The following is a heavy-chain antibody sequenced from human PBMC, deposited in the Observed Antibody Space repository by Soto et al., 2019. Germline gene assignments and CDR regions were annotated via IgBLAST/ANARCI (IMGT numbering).Heavy chain of an antibody. J-gene: IGHJ6*02. CDR1: GGTFSSYA. CDR2: IIPIFGTA. Sequence: GASVKVSCKASGGTFSSYAISWVRQAPGQGLEWMGGIIPIFGTANYAQKFQGRVTITADESTSTAYMELRSLRSEDTAVYYCARLYLGRKWPQGYYGMDVWGQGTTVTVSS. D-gene: IGHD3-16*01. CDR3: ARLYLGRKWPQGYYGMDV. V-gene: IGHV1-69*13.